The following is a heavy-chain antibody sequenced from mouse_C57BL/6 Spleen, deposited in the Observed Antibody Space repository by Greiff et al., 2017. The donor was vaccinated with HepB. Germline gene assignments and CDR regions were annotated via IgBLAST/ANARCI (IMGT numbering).Heavy chain of an antibody. J-gene: IGHJ2*01. Sequence: QVQLQQPGAELVMPGASVKLSCKASGYTFTSYWMHWVKQRPGQGLEWIGEIDPSDSYTNYNQKFKGKSTLTVDKSSSTAYMQLSSLTSEDSAVYCCARKGRRDFDYWGQGTTLTVSS. CDR2: IDPSDSYT. CDR3: ARKGRRDFDY. CDR1: GYTFTSYW. V-gene: IGHV1-69*01.